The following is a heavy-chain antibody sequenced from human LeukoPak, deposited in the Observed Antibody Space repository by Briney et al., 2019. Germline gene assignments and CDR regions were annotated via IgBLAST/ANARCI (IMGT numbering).Heavy chain of an antibody. Sequence: PSETLSLTCTVSGGSISSYYWSWIRQPPGKGLEWIGYIYYSGSTNYNPSLKSRVTISVDTSKNQFSLKLTSVTAADTAVYYCTREGVAGRNSYYFDSWGQGTLATVSS. CDR2: IYYSGST. D-gene: IGHD6-19*01. V-gene: IGHV4-59*12. CDR3: TREGVAGRNSYYFDS. J-gene: IGHJ4*02. CDR1: GGSISSYY.